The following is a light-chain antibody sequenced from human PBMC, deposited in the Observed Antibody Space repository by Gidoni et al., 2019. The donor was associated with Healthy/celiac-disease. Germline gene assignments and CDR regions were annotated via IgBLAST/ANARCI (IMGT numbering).Light chain of an antibody. CDR2: AAS. J-gene: IGKJ4*01. CDR1: QSISSY. Sequence: DIQMTQSPSSLSASVGDRVTITCRASQSISSYLNWYQQKPGKAPKLLIYAASSLQSGVTSRFSGSGSGTDCTLTISSRQPEDFATDYCQQSYSTPLTFGGGTKVEIK. CDR3: QQSYSTPLT. V-gene: IGKV1-39*01.